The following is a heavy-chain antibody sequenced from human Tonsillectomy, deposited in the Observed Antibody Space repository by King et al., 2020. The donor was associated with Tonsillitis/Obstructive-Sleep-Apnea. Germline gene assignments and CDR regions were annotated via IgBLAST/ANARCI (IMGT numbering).Heavy chain of an antibody. CDR3: ARATVAGWELLFPQPLYYYGIDV. J-gene: IGHJ6*02. CDR1: GFTVSSNY. Sequence: QLVQSGGGLIQPGGSLRLSCAASGFTVSSNYMSWVRQAPGKGLEWVSVIYSGGSTYYADSVKGRFTISRDNSKNTLYLQMNSLRAEDTAVYYWARATVAGWELLFPQPLYYYGIDVWLQGTTVTVSS. V-gene: IGHV3-53*01. D-gene: IGHD1-26*01. CDR2: IYSGGST.